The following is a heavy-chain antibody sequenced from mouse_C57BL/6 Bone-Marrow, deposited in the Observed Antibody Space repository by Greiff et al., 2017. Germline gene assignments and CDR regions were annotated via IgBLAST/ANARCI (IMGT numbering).Heavy chain of an antibody. CDR3: ARGQWLLRAY. V-gene: IGHV1-64*01. D-gene: IGHD2-3*01. CDR2: IHPNSGST. J-gene: IGHJ3*01. Sequence: QQRPGQGLEWIGMIHPNSGSTNYNEKFKSKATLTVDKSSSTAYMQLSSLTSEDSAVYYCARGQWLLRAYWGQGTLVTVSA.